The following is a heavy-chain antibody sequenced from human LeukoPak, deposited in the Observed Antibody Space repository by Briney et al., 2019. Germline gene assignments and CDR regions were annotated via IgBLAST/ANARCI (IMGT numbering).Heavy chain of an antibody. V-gene: IGHV3-23*01. D-gene: IGHD6-13*01. CDR3: AKGSSSWRDYYYFDY. CDR2: ISDSGGST. Sequence: GGSLRLSCAASGFTFSSYAMSWVRQAPGKGLAWVSAISDSGGSTQYADSVKGRFTISRDNSKNTLYLQMNSLRAEDTAVYYCAKGSSSWRDYYYFDYWGQGTLVTVSS. CDR1: GFTFSSYA. J-gene: IGHJ4*02.